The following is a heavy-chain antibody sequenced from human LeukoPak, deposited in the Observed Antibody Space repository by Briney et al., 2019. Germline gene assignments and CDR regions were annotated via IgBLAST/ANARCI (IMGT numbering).Heavy chain of an antibody. V-gene: IGHV3-23*01. CDR1: GFTFSSYA. J-gene: IGHJ4*02. Sequence: GGSLRLSCAASGFTFSSYAMSGVRQAPGKGLEWVSSISGSGGSTYYADSVKGRFTISRDNSKNTLYVQMNSLRGDDTAVYYCATLGVVNYGRAQLDYRGQGTLVTVSS. D-gene: IGHD2-21*01. CDR2: ISGSGGST. CDR3: ATLGVVNYGRAQLDY.